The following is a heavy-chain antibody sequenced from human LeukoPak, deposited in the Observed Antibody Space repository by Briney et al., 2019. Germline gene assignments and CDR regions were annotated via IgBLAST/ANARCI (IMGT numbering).Heavy chain of an antibody. CDR3: ARDLYSSYRLFEAGDYYYYYGMDV. D-gene: IGHD5-18*01. CDR1: GFTFSSYS. V-gene: IGHV3-21*01. CDR2: ISSSSSYI. Sequence: GGSLRLSCAASGFTFSSYSMNWVRQAPGKGLEWVSSISSSSSYIYYADSVKGRFTISRDNAKNSLYLQMNSLRAEDTAVYYCARDLYSSYRLFEAGDYYYYYGMDVWGQGTPVTVSS. J-gene: IGHJ6*02.